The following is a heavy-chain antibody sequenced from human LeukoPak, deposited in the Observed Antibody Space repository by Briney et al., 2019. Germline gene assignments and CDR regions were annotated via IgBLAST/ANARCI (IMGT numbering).Heavy chain of an antibody. CDR1: GFTFSSYA. CDR3: TTDFFWEKDSC. D-gene: IGHD1-26*01. J-gene: IGHJ4*02. V-gene: IGHV3-23*01. CDR2: ISTSGDNT. Sequence: GGSLRLSCAASGFTFSSYAMTWVRQAPGKGLEWVSAISTSGDNTYYADSVRGRFTISRDNSKNTLYLQMNSLRADDTAVYYCTTDFFWEKDSCWGQGTLVTVSS.